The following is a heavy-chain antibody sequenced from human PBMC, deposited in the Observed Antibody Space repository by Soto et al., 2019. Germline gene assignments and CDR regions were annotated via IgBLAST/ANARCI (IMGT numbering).Heavy chain of an antibody. J-gene: IGHJ3*02. CDR1: GFTVSSNY. V-gene: IGHV3-53*01. Sequence: GGSLRLSCAASGFTVSSNYMSWVRQAPGKGLEWVSVIYSGGSTYYADSVKGRFTISRDNSKNTLYLQMNSLRAEDTAVYYCASPNPHFYSSSWYAFDIWGQGTMGTVSS. CDR3: ASPNPHFYSSSWYAFDI. D-gene: IGHD6-13*01. CDR2: IYSGGST.